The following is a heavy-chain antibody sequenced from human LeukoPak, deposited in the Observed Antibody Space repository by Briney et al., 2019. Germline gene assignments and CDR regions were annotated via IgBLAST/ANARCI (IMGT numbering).Heavy chain of an antibody. CDR3: AQDRYSSPAGY. Sequence: GGSLTLSCAASGFTFSSSPMSWVRQAPGKGLEWVSGISNSGANTYYADAVKGRFTISRDNSKTTLYLYMNSLGVEDTAVYYCAQDRYSSPAGYWGQGTLVTVSS. J-gene: IGHJ4*02. CDR1: GFTFSSSP. V-gene: IGHV3-23*01. CDR2: ISNSGANT. D-gene: IGHD6-19*01.